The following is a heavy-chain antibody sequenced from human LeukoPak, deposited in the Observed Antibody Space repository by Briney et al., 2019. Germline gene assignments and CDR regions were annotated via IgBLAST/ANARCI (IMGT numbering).Heavy chain of an antibody. CDR3: ARTYYDILTGYNPYFDY. V-gene: IGHV3-48*03. J-gene: IGHJ4*02. CDR2: IGSSGSTI. Sequence: PGGSLRLSCEASGFAFSTYEMNWVRQTPGKGLEWVSCIGSSGSTIYYADSVKGRFTISRDNGKNSLYLHMNSLRAEDTAVYYCARTYYDILTGYNPYFDYWGQGILVTVSS. CDR1: GFAFSTYE. D-gene: IGHD3-9*01.